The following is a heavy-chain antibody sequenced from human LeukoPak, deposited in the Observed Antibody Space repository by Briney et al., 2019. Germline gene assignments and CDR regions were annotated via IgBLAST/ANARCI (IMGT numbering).Heavy chain of an antibody. V-gene: IGHV3-30*03. D-gene: IGHD5-12*01. CDR3: ATGGPREWLRFYY. CDR1: GFTFSSYG. CDR2: MSYDGTNI. J-gene: IGHJ4*02. Sequence: PGGSLRLSCAASGFTFSSYGMHWVRQARAKGLEWVTVMSYDGTNIHYADSVKGRFTISRDNSKNTLYLQMNSLRAEDTALYYCATGGPREWLRFYYWGQGTPVTVSS.